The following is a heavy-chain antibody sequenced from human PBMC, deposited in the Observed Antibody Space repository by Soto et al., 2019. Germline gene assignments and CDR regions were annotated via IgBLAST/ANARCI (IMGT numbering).Heavy chain of an antibody. V-gene: IGHV3-30-3*01. CDR2: ISYDGSNK. J-gene: IGHJ3*02. CDR1: GFTFSSYA. Sequence: GGSLRLSCAASGFTFSSYAMHWVRQAPGKGLEWVAVISYDGSNKYYADSVKGRFTISRDNSKNTLYLQMNSLRAEDTAVYYCARETEAFDIWGQGTMVTVSS. CDR3: ARETEAFDI.